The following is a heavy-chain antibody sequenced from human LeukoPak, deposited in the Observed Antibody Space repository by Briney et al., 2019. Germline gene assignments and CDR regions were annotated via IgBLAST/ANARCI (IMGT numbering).Heavy chain of an antibody. V-gene: IGHV3-7*01. Sequence: GGSLRLSCAASGFIYSNYGMTWVRQAPGKGLEWVANINQDGSEKYYVDSVKGRSTISRDNAKNSLYLQMNSLRAEDTALYYCVKVSVAAPGSDYWGRGTLVTVSS. D-gene: IGHD6-13*01. J-gene: IGHJ4*02. CDR1: GFIYSNYG. CDR2: INQDGSEK. CDR3: VKVSVAAPGSDY.